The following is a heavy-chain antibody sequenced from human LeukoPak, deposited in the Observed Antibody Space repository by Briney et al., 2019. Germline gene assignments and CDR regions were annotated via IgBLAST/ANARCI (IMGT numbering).Heavy chain of an antibody. CDR2: ISSSSSYI. CDR3: ARDLVSYSSSPLH. D-gene: IGHD3-22*01. J-gene: IGHJ4*02. V-gene: IGHV3-21*01. Sequence: GGSLRLSCAASGFTFSSYSMNWVRQAPGKGLEWVSSISSSSSYIYYADSVKGRFTISRDNAKNSLYLQMNSLRAEDTAVYYCARDLVSYSSSPLHWGQGTLVTVSS. CDR1: GFTFSSYS.